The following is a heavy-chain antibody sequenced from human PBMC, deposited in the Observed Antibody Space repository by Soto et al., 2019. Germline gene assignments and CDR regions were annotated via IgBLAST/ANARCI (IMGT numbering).Heavy chain of an antibody. CDR2: ISYDGSNK. D-gene: IGHD3-22*01. CDR3: ARDAQVVITVEQYYFDY. V-gene: IGHV3-30-3*01. J-gene: IGHJ4*02. CDR1: GFTFSSYA. Sequence: QPXGALGLSCSASGFTFSSYAMHGVRRAPGKGLEWVAVISYDGSNKYYADSVKGRFTISRDNSKNTLYLQMNSLRAEDTAVYYCARDAQVVITVEQYYFDYWGQGTPVTVYS.